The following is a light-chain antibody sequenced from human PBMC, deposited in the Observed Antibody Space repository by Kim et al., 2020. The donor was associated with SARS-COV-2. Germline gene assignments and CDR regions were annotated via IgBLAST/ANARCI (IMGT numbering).Light chain of an antibody. Sequence: QSITIAGTRTSSDVGGYKYVSWYQQHPGKAPKLVIYEVRNRPSGVSNRFSGSKSGNTASLTISGLQAEDEADYYCSSYIRGSTNYVFGTGTKVTVL. CDR2: EVR. J-gene: IGLJ1*01. CDR3: SSYIRGSTNYV. CDR1: SSDVGGYKY. V-gene: IGLV2-14*01.